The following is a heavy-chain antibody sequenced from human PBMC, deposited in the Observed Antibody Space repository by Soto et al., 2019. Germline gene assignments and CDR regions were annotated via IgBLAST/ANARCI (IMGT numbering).Heavy chain of an antibody. CDR1: GGSISSYY. J-gene: IGHJ4*02. CDR3: ARHGSGSYYKTGYYFDY. CDR2: IYYSGST. V-gene: IGHV4-59*08. D-gene: IGHD3-10*01. Sequence: QVQLQESGPGLVKPSETLSLTCTVSGGSISSYYWSWIRQPPGKGLEWIGYIYYSGSTNYNPSLKSRVTISVDTSKNQFSLKLSSVTAADTAVYYCARHGSGSYYKTGYYFDYWGQGTLVTVSS.